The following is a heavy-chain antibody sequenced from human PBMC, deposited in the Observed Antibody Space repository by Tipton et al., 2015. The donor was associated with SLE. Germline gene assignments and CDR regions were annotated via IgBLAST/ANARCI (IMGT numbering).Heavy chain of an antibody. CDR3: ASSGYSSSWSFDY. V-gene: IGHV4-34*01. J-gene: IGHJ4*02. D-gene: IGHD6-13*01. CDR1: GGSFSGYY. Sequence: TLSLTCAVYGGSFSGYYWSWIRQPPGKGLEWIGEINHSGSTNYNPSLKSRVTISVDTSKNQFFLKLSSVTAADTAVYYCASSGYSSSWSFDYWGQGTLVTVSS. CDR2: INHSGST.